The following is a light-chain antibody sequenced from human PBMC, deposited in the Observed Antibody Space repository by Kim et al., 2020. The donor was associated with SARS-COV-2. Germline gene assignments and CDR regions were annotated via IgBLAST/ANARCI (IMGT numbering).Light chain of an antibody. J-gene: IGKJ2*01. Sequence: SASVGDRVTITCQASQDISRYLNWYQQKPGRAPKLLMYGASSLQGGVPSRFSAGGSGTDFTLTISSLQSDDFATYYCQQNYSTPYTFGQGTKLEI. CDR3: QQNYSTPYT. CDR1: QDISRY. CDR2: GAS. V-gene: IGKV1-39*01.